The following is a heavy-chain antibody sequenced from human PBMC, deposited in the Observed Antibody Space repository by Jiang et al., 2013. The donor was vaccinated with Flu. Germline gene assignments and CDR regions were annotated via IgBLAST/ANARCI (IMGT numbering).Heavy chain of an antibody. V-gene: IGHV5-51*01. CDR1: GYIFTNYW. CDR2: IYPGDSDT. J-gene: IGHJ4*02. D-gene: IGHD3-22*01. CDR3: ARPPSFDRSHYYFDH. Sequence: PGESLKISCKGSGYIFTNYWIAWVRQMPGKGLEWMGIIYPGDSDTRYNPSLRGQVTISADKSTNTAYLQLSSLRASDTAMYYCARPPSFDRSHYYFDHWGQGSLVTVSS.